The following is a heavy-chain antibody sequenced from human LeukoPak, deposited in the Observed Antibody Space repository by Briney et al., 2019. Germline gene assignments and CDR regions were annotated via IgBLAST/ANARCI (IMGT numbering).Heavy chain of an antibody. D-gene: IGHD2-21*02. Sequence: PGGSLRLSCAASGFTVNNNYMNSVRQAPGKGLEWVSLIYSGDSTYYADSVKGRFIISRDNSKNTLYLQMNSLRAEDTAVYYCAREVATGFSCFDYWGQGTLVTVSS. J-gene: IGHJ4*02. V-gene: IGHV3-53*01. CDR1: GFTVNNNY. CDR2: IYSGDST. CDR3: AREVATGFSCFDY.